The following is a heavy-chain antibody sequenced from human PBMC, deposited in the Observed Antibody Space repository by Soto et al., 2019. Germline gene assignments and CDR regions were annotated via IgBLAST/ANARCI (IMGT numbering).Heavy chain of an antibody. V-gene: IGHV3-66*01. D-gene: IGHD2-15*01. Sequence: EVQLVESGGGLVQPGGSLRLSCAASGFTVSSKYMSWVRQAPGKGLEWVSLIQSGGPTYYADSVKGRFTISRDTSENTVDLQMESLRAEDSAVYYCARVDEVCDGGRCYGVRLGVWGKGTTVSVSS. CDR1: GFTVSSKY. J-gene: IGHJ6*03. CDR3: ARVDEVCDGGRCYGVRLGV. CDR2: IQSGGPT.